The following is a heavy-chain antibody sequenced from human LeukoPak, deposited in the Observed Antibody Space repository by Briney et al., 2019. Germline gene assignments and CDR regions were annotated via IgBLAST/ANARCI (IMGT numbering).Heavy chain of an antibody. V-gene: IGHV1-46*01. D-gene: IGHD3-10*01. J-gene: IGHJ4*02. CDR1: GYTFTSYY. CDR2: INPSGDTT. Sequence: GASVKVSCKASGYTFTSYYMHWVRQAPGQGLEWMGIINPSGDTTNYAQQFQGRVTMTRDMSTSTDYMELSSLRSEDTAMYYCASGLGSFDYWGQGTLVTVSS. CDR3: ASGLGSFDY.